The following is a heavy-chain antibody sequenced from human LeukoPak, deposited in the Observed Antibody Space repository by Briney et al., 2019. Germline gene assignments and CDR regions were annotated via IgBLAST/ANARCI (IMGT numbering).Heavy chain of an antibody. J-gene: IGHJ4*02. V-gene: IGHV3-30*04. CDR2: ISYDGSNK. CDR3: ARADSSGWFSLCFDY. CDR1: GFTFSSYA. Sequence: GGSLRLSCAASGFTFSSYAMHWVRQAPGKGLEWVAVISYDGSNKYYADSVKGRFTISRDNSKNTLYLQMNSLRAEDTAVYYCARADSSGWFSLCFDYWGQGTLVTVSS. D-gene: IGHD6-19*01.